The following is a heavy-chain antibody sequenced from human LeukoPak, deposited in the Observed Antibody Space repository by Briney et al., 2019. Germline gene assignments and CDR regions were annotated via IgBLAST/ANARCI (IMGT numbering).Heavy chain of an antibody. CDR3: AIPPWGCSGGRCYIHFDY. V-gene: IGHV3-48*03. Sequence: GGSLRLSCAASGFTFSSYEMNWVRQAPGKGLEWVSYISSSGSTIYYADSVKGRFTISRDNAKNSLYLQMNSLRAEDTAVYYCAIPPWGCSGGRCYIHFDYWGQGTLVTVSS. J-gene: IGHJ4*02. CDR2: ISSSGSTI. D-gene: IGHD2-15*01. CDR1: GFTFSSYE.